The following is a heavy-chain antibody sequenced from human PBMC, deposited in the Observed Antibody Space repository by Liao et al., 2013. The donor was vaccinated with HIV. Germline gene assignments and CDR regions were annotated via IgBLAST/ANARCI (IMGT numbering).Heavy chain of an antibody. CDR1: GTSFRGYY. CDR2: IYTTGNT. V-gene: IGHV4-59*10. CDR3: ARSNLRDWYFDL. J-gene: IGHJ2*01. D-gene: IGHD2-8*01. Sequence: QVRLQQWGAGLLKPAETLSLTCAVDGTSFRGYYWSWIRQPAGKGLEWIGHIYTTGNTKYNPSLKSRVTMSVDTSKIQFSLRLNSVTAADTAVYYCARSNLRDWYFDLWGRGTLVTVSS.